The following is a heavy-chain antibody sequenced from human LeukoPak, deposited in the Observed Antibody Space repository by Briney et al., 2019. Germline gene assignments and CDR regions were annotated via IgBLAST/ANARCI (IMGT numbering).Heavy chain of an antibody. D-gene: IGHD2-15*01. CDR3: ARDPGYCSGGSCTRYYYYYYGMDV. Sequence: GASVKVSCKASGNTFTSYYMHWVRQAPAQGLEWMGIINPSGGSTSYSQKFQGRVTMTRDTSTSTVYMELSSLRSEDTAVYYWARDPGYCSGGSCTRYYYYYYGMDVWGQGTTVTASS. CDR1: GNTFTSYY. V-gene: IGHV1-46*01. J-gene: IGHJ6*02. CDR2: INPSGGST.